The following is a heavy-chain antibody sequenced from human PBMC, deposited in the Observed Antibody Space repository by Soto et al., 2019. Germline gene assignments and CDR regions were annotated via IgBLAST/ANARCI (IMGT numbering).Heavy chain of an antibody. CDR3: ARGLRYYDFWSGFGPYYYGMDV. Sequence: ASVKVSCKASGYTFTSYDINWVRQATGQGLEWMGWMNPNSGNTGYAQKFQGRATMTRNTSISTAYMELSSLRSEDTAVYYCARGLRYYDFWSGFGPYYYGMDVWGQGTTVTVSS. V-gene: IGHV1-8*01. J-gene: IGHJ6*02. CDR2: MNPNSGNT. D-gene: IGHD3-3*01. CDR1: GYTFTSYD.